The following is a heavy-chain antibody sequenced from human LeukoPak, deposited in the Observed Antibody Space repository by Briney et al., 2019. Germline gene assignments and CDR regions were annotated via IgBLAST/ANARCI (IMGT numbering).Heavy chain of an antibody. CDR1: GASFSSGDQY. J-gene: IGHJ6*03. CDR3: ARDNGDFRSIYYYMDV. D-gene: IGHD2-8*01. Sequence: SETLSLTCTVPGASFSSGDQYWNWIRQRPGEGLEWIGCIYYSWSTYYNPSLKSRITLSLDTSKNQFSLRLSSVTAADTAVYYCARDNGDFRSIYYYMDVWGKGTTVTVSS. CDR2: IYYSWST. V-gene: IGHV4-31*03.